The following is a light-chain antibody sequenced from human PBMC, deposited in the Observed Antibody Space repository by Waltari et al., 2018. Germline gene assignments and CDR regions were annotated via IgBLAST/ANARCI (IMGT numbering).Light chain of an antibody. CDR3: QQHDNSLWT. CDR2: DAS. Sequence: EIVLTQSPGTLSLSPGESATLSCRASQSVRSSYLAWYQQKPGQAPRLFIFDASTRASGIPDRFSGSGSGTDFTLTITRLEPEDFAVYFCQQHDNSLWTFGQGTKVEVK. J-gene: IGKJ1*01. V-gene: IGKV3-20*01. CDR1: QSVRSSY.